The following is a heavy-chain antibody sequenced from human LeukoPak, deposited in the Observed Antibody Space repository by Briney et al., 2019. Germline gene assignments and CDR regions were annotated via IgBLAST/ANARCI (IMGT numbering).Heavy chain of an antibody. CDR1: GGSMYSHY. Sequence: SQTLSLTCSVAGGSMYSHYWSWIRQTPWKGLEWIAYVYYSGSTHYTPSRKSRVTISVETSKNQFSLNLTSVTAADTGVYYCARGGYYFDYWGQGTLVTVSS. D-gene: IGHD3-16*01. CDR3: ARGGYYFDY. V-gene: IGHV4-59*11. J-gene: IGHJ4*02. CDR2: VYYSGST.